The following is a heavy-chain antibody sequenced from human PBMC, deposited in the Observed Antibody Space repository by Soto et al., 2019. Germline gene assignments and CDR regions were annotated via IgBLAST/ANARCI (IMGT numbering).Heavy chain of an antibody. CDR2: IKQDGSEK. Sequence: EVQLVESGGGLVQPGGSLRLSCAASGFTFSSYWMSWVRQTPGKGLEWVANIKQDGSEKYYVDSVKGRFTISRDNAKNSLYLQINSLRAEDTAVYYCARDPGGSSWYNYYYYYGMDVWGQGTTVTVSS. D-gene: IGHD6-13*01. CDR3: ARDPGGSSWYNYYYYYGMDV. J-gene: IGHJ6*02. V-gene: IGHV3-7*01. CDR1: GFTFSSYW.